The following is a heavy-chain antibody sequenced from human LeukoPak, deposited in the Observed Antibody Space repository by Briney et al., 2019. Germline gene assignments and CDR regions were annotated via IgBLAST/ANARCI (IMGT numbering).Heavy chain of an antibody. CDR2: ISGIGDNT. J-gene: IGHJ4*02. Sequence: GGSLRLSCAASGFTFSSYAMSWVRQAPGKGLEWVSAISGIGDNTYYADSVRGRFTISRDNSKNTVFLQMNSLSAEDTAVYYCAKWWSPTGNYDYWGQGTLVTVSS. CDR1: GFTFSSYA. D-gene: IGHD1-7*01. V-gene: IGHV3-23*01. CDR3: AKWWSPTGNYDY.